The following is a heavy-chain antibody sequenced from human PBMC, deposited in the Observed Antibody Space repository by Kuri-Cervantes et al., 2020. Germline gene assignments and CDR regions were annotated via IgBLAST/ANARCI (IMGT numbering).Heavy chain of an antibody. Sequence: GRSLKISGTASGFTSSSYGIHWVRQAPGKGLEWVAVIWFDGTKKYYADSVKGRFTISRDNSKNTLYLQMNSLRAEDTAVYYCAKDRSVVVPAAMREGFDYWGQGTLVTVSS. D-gene: IGHD2-2*01. J-gene: IGHJ4*02. V-gene: IGHV3-33*06. CDR2: IWFDGTKK. CDR3: AKDRSVVVPAAMREGFDY. CDR1: GFTSSSYG.